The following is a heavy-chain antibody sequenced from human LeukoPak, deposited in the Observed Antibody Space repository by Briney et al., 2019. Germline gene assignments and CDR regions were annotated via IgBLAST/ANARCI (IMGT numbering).Heavy chain of an antibody. CDR3: GRVIAGAIDY. CDR2: INLDGSER. CDR1: GFTFSGHS. Sequence: GGSLRLSCAASGFTFSGHSMTRVRQAPGKGLEWVANINLDGSERFYVDFVKGRFTISRDNADNSMYQQMNSLRAEDTAVYYCGRVIAGAIDYWGQGTLVTVSS. D-gene: IGHD6-13*01. J-gene: IGHJ4*02. V-gene: IGHV3-7*01.